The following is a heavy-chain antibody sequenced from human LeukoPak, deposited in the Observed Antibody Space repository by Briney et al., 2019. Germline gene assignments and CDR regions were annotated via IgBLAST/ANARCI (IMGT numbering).Heavy chain of an antibody. CDR3: ATIPWEYSSSSGGY. Sequence: ASVKVSCKASGYTFTSYGISWVRQAPGQGLEWMGWISAYNGNTNYAQKLQGRVTMTTDTSTSTAYMELRSLRSEDTAVYYCATIPWEYSSSSGGYWGQGTLVTVSS. J-gene: IGHJ4*02. CDR2: ISAYNGNT. D-gene: IGHD6-6*01. CDR1: GYTFTSYG. V-gene: IGHV1-18*01.